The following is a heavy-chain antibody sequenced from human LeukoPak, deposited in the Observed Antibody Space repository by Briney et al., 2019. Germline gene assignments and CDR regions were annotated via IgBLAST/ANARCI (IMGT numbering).Heavy chain of an antibody. CDR1: GFTFSDYY. CDR3: ARKRDAAAGLNWFDP. Sequence: GSLRLSCAASGFTFSDYYMSWIRQPPGKGLEWIGEINHSGSTNYNPSLKSRVTISVDTPKNQFSLKLSSVTAADTAVYYCARKRDAAAGLNWFDPWGQGTLVTVSS. D-gene: IGHD6-13*01. CDR2: INHSGST. J-gene: IGHJ5*02. V-gene: IGHV4-34*01.